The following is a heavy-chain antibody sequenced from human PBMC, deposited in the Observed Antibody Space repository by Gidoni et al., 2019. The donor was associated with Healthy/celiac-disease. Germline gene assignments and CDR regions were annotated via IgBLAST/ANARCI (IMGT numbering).Heavy chain of an antibody. V-gene: IGHV4-34*01. CDR1: GGSFSGYY. J-gene: IGHJ4*02. CDR2: INHSGST. D-gene: IGHD3-10*01. CDR3: ARGNYGSGSYDY. Sequence: QVQLQQWGAGLLKPSETPSLTCAVYGGSFSGYYWSWIRQPQGKGLEWIGEINHSGSTNYNPSLKSRVTISVDTSKNQFSLKLSSVTAADTAVYYCARGNYGSGSYDYWGQGTLVTVSS.